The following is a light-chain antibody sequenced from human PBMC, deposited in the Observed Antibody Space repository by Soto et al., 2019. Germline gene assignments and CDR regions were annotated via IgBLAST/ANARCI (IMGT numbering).Light chain of an antibody. CDR1: NIGSKS. CDR3: QVWDRSSDHVI. Sequence: SYELTQPPSMSVAPGKTARITCGGNNIGSKSVHWFQQKSGQAPVLVIYYDTGRPSGIPERFSGSNFGDTATLTISRVAVGDEADYYCQVWDRSSDHVIFGRGTKVTVL. J-gene: IGLJ6*01. V-gene: IGLV3-21*04. CDR2: YDT.